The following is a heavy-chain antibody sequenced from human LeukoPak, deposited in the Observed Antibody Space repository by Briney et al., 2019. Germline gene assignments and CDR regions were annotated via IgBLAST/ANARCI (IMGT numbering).Heavy chain of an antibody. Sequence: GGSLRLSCAASGFTFTNYCVTWVRQAPGKGLEWVSSISSSGDYKYYAESLKGRFTISRDNAKNSLYLQMNSLRAEDTAVYYCARNKLGISEKYMDVWGKGTTVTISS. CDR3: ARNKLGISEKYMDV. CDR2: ISSSGDYK. CDR1: GFTFTNYC. J-gene: IGHJ6*03. V-gene: IGHV3-21*01. D-gene: IGHD7-27*01.